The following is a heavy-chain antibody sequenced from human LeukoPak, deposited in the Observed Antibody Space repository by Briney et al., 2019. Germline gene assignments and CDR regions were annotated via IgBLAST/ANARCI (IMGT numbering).Heavy chain of an antibody. CDR2: IRYDGSNK. J-gene: IGHJ4*02. CDR1: GFTFSNYA. Sequence: GGSLRLSCTASGFTFSNYAMHWVRQAPGKGLEWVAFIRYDGSNKYHADSVKGRFTISRDNSKNTLYLQMNSLRPEDTALYYCARRGYDFWSGYYQPFEYWGQGTLVTVSS. D-gene: IGHD3-3*01. V-gene: IGHV3-30*02. CDR3: ARRGYDFWSGYYQPFEY.